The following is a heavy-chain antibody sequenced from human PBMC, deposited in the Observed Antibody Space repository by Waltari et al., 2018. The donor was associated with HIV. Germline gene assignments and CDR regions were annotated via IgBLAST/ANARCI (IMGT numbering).Heavy chain of an antibody. J-gene: IGHJ5*02. Sequence: QVQLQQWGAGLLKPSETLSLTCAVDGGSFSGYYWSWIRQPPGKGLEWIGEINHSGSTNYNPSLKSRVTISVDTSKNQFSLRLSSVTAADTAVYYCARLRIVVVPAAIRWFDPWGQGTLVTVSS. CDR3: ARLRIVVVPAAIRWFDP. CDR1: GGSFSGYY. V-gene: IGHV4-34*01. CDR2: INHSGST. D-gene: IGHD2-2*01.